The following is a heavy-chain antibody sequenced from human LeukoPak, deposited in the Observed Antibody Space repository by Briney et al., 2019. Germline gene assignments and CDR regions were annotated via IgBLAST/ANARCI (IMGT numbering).Heavy chain of an antibody. CDR1: GGSVSSGSYY. J-gene: IGHJ4*02. V-gene: IGHV4-61*01. CDR3: ARFSGYDLDY. CDR2: IYYSGST. D-gene: IGHD5-12*01. Sequence: KPSETLSLTCTVSGGSVSSGSYYWSWIRQPPGKGLEWIGYIYYSGSTNYNPSLKSRVTISVDTSKNQFSLKLRSVTAADTAVYYCARFSGYDLDYWGQGTLVTVSS.